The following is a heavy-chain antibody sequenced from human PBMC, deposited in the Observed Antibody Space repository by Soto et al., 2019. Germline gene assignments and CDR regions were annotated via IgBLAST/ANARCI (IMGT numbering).Heavy chain of an antibody. Sequence: GGSLRLSCAASGFTFSDYYMSWIRQAPGKGLEWVSYISSSSSYTNYADSVKGRFTISRDNAKNSLYLQMNSLRAEDTAVYYCARDVDADFRTDFASRGRGTLVPLSS. CDR1: GFTFSDYY. J-gene: IGHJ4*02. CDR2: ISSSSSYT. V-gene: IGHV3-11*05. D-gene: IGHD4-17*01. CDR3: ARDVDADFRTDFAS.